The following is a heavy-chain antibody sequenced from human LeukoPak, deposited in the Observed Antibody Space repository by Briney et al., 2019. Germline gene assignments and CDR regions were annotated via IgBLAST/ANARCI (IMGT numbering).Heavy chain of an antibody. CDR2: ISWNSGSI. Sequence: PGRSLRLSCAASGFTFDDYAMHWVRQAPGKGLEWVSGISWNSGSIGYADSVKGRFTISRDNAKNSLYLQMNSLRAEDTALYYCAKSGVSRYSYGFWNWSDPGGQGTLVTVSS. D-gene: IGHD5-18*01. CDR1: GFTFDDYA. CDR3: AKSGVSRYSYGFWNWSDP. J-gene: IGHJ5*02. V-gene: IGHV3-9*01.